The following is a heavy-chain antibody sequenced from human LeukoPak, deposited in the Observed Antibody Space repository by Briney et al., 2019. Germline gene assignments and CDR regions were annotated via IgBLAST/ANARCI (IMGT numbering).Heavy chain of an antibody. J-gene: IGHJ4*02. CDR2: IIPIFGTA. CDR3: ARAGSSSWYGGREFDY. D-gene: IGHD6-13*01. CDR1: GGTFSSYA. V-gene: IGHV1-69*13. Sequence: SVKVSCKASGGTFSSYAISWVRQAPGQGLEWMGGIIPIFGTANHAQKFQGRVTITADESTSTAYMELSSLRSEDTAVYYCARAGSSSWYGGREFDYWGQGTLVTVSS.